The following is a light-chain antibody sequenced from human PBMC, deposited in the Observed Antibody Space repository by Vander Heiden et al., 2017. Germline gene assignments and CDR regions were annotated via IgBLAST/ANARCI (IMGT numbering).Light chain of an antibody. Sequence: SYELTQPPSVSVSPGQTARLTCSGDVLAKKYARWFQQKPGQAPVLVIYKDSERPSGIPERFSGSSSGTTVTLTISGAQVEDEADYYCYSAADNKGVFGGGTKLTVL. CDR2: KDS. J-gene: IGLJ3*02. CDR3: YSAADNKGV. V-gene: IGLV3-27*01. CDR1: VLAKKY.